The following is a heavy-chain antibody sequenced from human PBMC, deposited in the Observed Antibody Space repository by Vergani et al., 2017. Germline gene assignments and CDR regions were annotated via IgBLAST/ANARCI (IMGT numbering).Heavy chain of an antibody. CDR1: GFTFSSYE. J-gene: IGHJ6*02. Sequence: EVQLVESGGGLVQPGGSLRLSCAASGFTFSSYEMNWVRQAPGKGLEWVSYISSSGSTIYYADSVKGRFTISRDNSKNTLYLQMNSLRAEDTAVYYCAKTRGRATTTQDYGMDVWGQGTTVTVSS. CDR2: ISSSGSTI. V-gene: IGHV3-48*03. D-gene: IGHD4-11*01. CDR3: AKTRGRATTTQDYGMDV.